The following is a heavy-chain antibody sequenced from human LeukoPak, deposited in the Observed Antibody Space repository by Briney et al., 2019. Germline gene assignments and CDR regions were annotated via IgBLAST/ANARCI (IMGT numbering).Heavy chain of an antibody. D-gene: IGHD3-10*01. CDR1: GFTFSSYG. Sequence: GGSLRLSCAASGFTFSSYGMSWVRQAPGKGLEWVSAISGSGGSTYYADSVKGRFTISRDNSKNTLYLQMNSLRAEDTAAYYCAKGKDYYGSGSYAYDYWGQGTLVTVSS. V-gene: IGHV3-23*01. J-gene: IGHJ4*02. CDR2: ISGSGGST. CDR3: AKGKDYYGSGSYAYDY.